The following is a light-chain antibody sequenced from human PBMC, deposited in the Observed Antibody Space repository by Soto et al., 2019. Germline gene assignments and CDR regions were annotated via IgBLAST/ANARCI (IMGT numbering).Light chain of an antibody. V-gene: IGKV1-16*02. Sequence: DIQMTQSPSSLSASVGDRVTITCRASQDISNSLAWFQQKPGKAPKSLISAASSLQSGVPSKFSGSGSGTSFTLTINSLHPEDVATYYCQQYNNYPWTFGHGTKVEIK. J-gene: IGKJ1*01. CDR3: QQYNNYPWT. CDR2: AAS. CDR1: QDISNS.